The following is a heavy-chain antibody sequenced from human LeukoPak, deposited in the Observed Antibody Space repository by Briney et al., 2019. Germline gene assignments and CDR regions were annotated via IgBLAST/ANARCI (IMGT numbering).Heavy chain of an antibody. Sequence: GGSLRPSCAASGFTFSSYDMHWVRQATGKGLEWVSAIGTAGDTYYPGSVKGRFTISRENAKNSLYLQMNSLRAGDTAVYYCARALKSGSSGYYSDAFDIWGQGTMVTVSS. J-gene: IGHJ3*02. CDR1: GFTFSSYD. V-gene: IGHV3-13*01. CDR2: IGTAGDT. D-gene: IGHD3-22*01. CDR3: ARALKSGSSGYYSDAFDI.